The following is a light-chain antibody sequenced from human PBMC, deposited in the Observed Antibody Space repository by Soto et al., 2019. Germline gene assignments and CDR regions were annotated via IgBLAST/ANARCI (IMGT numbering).Light chain of an antibody. Sequence: EIVLTQSPGTLSLSPGERATLSCRASQSVSSTYLAWYQQKPGQAPRLLIYGAFNRATGIPDRFSGSGSGTAFTLTISRLEPEDFPVYYCQQYGSSLYTFGQGTKLEIK. CDR1: QSVSSTY. CDR3: QQYGSSLYT. V-gene: IGKV3-20*01. J-gene: IGKJ2*01. CDR2: GAF.